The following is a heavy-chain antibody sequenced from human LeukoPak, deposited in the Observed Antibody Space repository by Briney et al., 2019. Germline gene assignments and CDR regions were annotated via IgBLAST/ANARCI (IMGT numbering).Heavy chain of an antibody. Sequence: ASVKVSCKASGYTFTGYYMHWVRQAPGQGLEWMGWINPNSGGTNYAQKFQGRVTMTRDTSISTACMELSRLRSDDTAVYYCARAGRISSNWFDPWGQGTLVTVSS. D-gene: IGHD2-15*01. V-gene: IGHV1-2*02. CDR2: INPNSGGT. CDR1: GYTFTGYY. J-gene: IGHJ5*02. CDR3: ARAGRISSNWFDP.